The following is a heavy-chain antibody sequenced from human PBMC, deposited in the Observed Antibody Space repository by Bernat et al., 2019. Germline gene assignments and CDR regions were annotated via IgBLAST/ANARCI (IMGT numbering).Heavy chain of an antibody. V-gene: IGHV3-15*07. CDR2: IKSKTDGGTT. Sequence: EVQLVESGGGLVKPGGSLRLSCAASGFTFSNAWMNWVRQAPGKGLEWVGRIKSKTDGGTTDYAAPVKGRFTISRDDSKNTLYLQMNSLKTEDTAVYYCTTDLGSGWYRDWYFDLWGRGTLVTVSS. CDR3: TTDLGSGWYRDWYFDL. D-gene: IGHD6-19*01. J-gene: IGHJ2*01. CDR1: GFTFSNAW.